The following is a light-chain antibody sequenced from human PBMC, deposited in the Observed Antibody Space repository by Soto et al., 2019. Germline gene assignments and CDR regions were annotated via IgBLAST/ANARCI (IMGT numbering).Light chain of an antibody. Sequence: MTQSPATLSVSPGETATLSSRASEGIPIHVAWYQQKPGQAPRLLIYGASTRATGVPARLSGSGSGTDFTLTISGLQSEDSAVYYCQQYGSLSWTFGQGTKV. V-gene: IGKV3-15*01. CDR3: QQYGSLSWT. CDR2: GAS. J-gene: IGKJ1*01. CDR1: EGIPIH.